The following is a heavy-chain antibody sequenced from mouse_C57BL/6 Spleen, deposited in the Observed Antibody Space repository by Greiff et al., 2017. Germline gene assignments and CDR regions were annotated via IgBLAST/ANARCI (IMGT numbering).Heavy chain of an antibody. CDR3: ARGNYYSNSPFAY. J-gene: IGHJ3*01. V-gene: IGHV5-4*03. CDR1: GFTFSSYA. CDR2: ISDGGSYT. Sequence: DVKLVESGGGLVKPGGSLKLSCAASGFTFSSYAMSWVRQTPEKRLEWVAAISDGGSYTYYPDNVKGRFTISRDTAKNNLYLQMSHLKSEDTAMYYCARGNYYSNSPFAYWGQGTLVTVSA. D-gene: IGHD2-5*01.